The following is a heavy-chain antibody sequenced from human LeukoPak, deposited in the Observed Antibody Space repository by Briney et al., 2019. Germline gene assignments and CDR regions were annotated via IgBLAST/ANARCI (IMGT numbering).Heavy chain of an antibody. J-gene: IGHJ4*02. CDR3: ARALLGTVTTFDY. Sequence: SETLSLTCTVSGGSISGSSYYWGWIRQPPGKGLEWIGSIYYSGSTYYNPSLKSRVTISVDTSKNQFSLKLRSVTAADTAVYYCARALLGTVTTFDYWGQGTLVTVSS. CDR1: GGSISGSSYY. V-gene: IGHV4-39*07. CDR2: IYYSGST. D-gene: IGHD4-17*01.